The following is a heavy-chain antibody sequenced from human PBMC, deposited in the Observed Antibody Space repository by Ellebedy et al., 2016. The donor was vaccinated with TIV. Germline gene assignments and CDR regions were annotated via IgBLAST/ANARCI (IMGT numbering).Heavy chain of an antibody. D-gene: IGHD5-24*01. CDR2: INPSGGST. V-gene: IGHV1-46*04. CDR3: ARVMEMATTTYGMDV. CDR1: GYTFPSYY. J-gene: IGHJ6*02. Sequence: AASVKVSCKASGYTFPSYYMHWVRQAPGQGLEWMGIINPSGGSTSYAQKLQGRVTMTRDTSTSTVYMELSSLRSEDTAVYYCARVMEMATTTYGMDVWGQGTTVTVSS.